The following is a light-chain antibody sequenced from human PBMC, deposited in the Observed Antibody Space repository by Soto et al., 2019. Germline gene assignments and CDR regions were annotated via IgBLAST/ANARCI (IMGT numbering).Light chain of an antibody. Sequence: AIRMTQSPSSFSASTGDRVTTTCRASQGISSYLAWYQQKPGKAPKLLIYAASTLQSGVPSRFSGSGSGTDFTLTISCLQSEDFATYYCQQYYSYPPWTFGQGTKVDIK. CDR2: AAS. V-gene: IGKV1-8*01. CDR1: QGISSY. CDR3: QQYYSYPPWT. J-gene: IGKJ1*01.